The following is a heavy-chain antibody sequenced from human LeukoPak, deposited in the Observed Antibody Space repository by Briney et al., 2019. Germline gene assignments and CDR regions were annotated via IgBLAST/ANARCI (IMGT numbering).Heavy chain of an antibody. D-gene: IGHD3-9*01. Sequence: PSETLSLTCTVSGGSISSYYWSWIRQPPGKGLEWIGYIYNSGSTNYNPSLKSRVTISIDTSKNQFSLKLSSVTAADTAVYYCAREHDTLTGYSFDYWGQGTLVTVSS. CDR1: GGSISSYY. CDR3: AREHDTLTGYSFDY. J-gene: IGHJ4*02. V-gene: IGHV4-59*01. CDR2: IYNSGST.